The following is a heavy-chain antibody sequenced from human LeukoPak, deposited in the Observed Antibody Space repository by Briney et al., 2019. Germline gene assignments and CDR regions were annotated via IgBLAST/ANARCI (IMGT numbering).Heavy chain of an antibody. Sequence: SETLSLTCTVSGVSISSSNSYWGWIRQPPGKGLEWIGSIYYSGNTYYNASLKSQVSISIDTSKNQFSLSLTSVTAADTAVYYCARGRPLRYFAGSRRRYAFDIWGQGTMVTVSS. V-gene: IGHV4-39*01. CDR2: IYYSGNT. CDR3: ARGRPLRYFAGSRRRYAFDI. CDR1: GVSISSSNSY. J-gene: IGHJ3*02. D-gene: IGHD3-9*01.